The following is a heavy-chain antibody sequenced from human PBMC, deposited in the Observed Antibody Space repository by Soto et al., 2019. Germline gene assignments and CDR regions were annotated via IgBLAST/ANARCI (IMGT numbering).Heavy chain of an antibody. CDR2: IYYSGST. J-gene: IGHJ4*02. D-gene: IGHD2-15*01. CDR1: GGSISSYY. V-gene: IGHV4-59*12. CDR3: AIFSYGRYCSGGSCYLGGDY. Sequence: SETLSLTCTVSGGSISSYYWSWIRQPPGKGLEWIGYIYYSGSTNYNPSLKSRVTISVDTSKNQFSLKLSSVTAADTAVYYCAIFSYGRYCSGGSCYLGGDYWGQGTLVTVSS.